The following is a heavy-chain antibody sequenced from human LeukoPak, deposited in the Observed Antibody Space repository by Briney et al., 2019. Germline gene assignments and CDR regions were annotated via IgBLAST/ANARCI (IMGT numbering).Heavy chain of an antibody. D-gene: IGHD3-22*01. CDR1: GGSFSGYY. V-gene: IGHV4-59*01. J-gene: IGHJ4*02. Sequence: SETLSLTCAVYGGSFSGYYWSWIRQPPGKGLEWIGYIYYSGSTNYNPSLKSRVTISVDTSKNQFSLKLSSVTAADTAVYYCARDSNYYDSSGYRYYFDYWGQGTLVTVSS. CDR3: ARDSNYYDSSGYRYYFDY. CDR2: IYYSGST.